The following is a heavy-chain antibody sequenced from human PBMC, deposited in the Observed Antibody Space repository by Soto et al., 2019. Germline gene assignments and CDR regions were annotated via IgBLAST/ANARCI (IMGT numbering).Heavy chain of an antibody. CDR1: GGSLRNSV. Sequence: QVQLVQSGAEVKKPGSSVKVSCTASGGSLRNSVISWVRQAPAQRLEWMGGVIPSLGTANYAQKFQGRVTMTADEATSTAYMDLISLSPDDTAVYYCARLGHPGHWGPGTLVIVSS. J-gene: IGHJ4*02. V-gene: IGHV1-69*01. CDR3: ARLGHPGH. CDR2: VIPSLGTA.